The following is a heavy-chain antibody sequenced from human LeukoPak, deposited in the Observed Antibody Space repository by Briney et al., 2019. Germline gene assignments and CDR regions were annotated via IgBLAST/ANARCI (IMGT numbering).Heavy chain of an antibody. CDR2: INPNSGGT. V-gene: IGHV1-2*02. CDR1: GYTFTGYY. CDR3: ARVPRRGAISALRPAVSYYFDY. J-gene: IGHJ4*02. D-gene: IGHD3-16*02. Sequence: GASVKVSCKASGYTFTGYYMHWVRQAPGQGLEGMGWINPNSGGTNYAQKFQGRVTMTRDTSISTAYMELSRLRSDDTAVYYCARVPRRGAISALRPAVSYYFDYWGQGTLVTVSS.